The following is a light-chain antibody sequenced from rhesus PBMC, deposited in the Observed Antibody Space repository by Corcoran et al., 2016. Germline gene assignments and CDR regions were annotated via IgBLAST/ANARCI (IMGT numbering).Light chain of an antibody. V-gene: IGKV1-28*02. Sequence: DIQMTQSPSSLSASVGDTVTITCRATQGISSYLIWFQQKPGKAPQLLIYGASMLESGVPSRFSGSGFGTEFPLTISSLQPEDFATYYCLQHNSYPLTFGGGTKVDLK. CDR3: LQHNSYPLT. CDR2: GAS. CDR1: QGISSY. J-gene: IGKJ4*01.